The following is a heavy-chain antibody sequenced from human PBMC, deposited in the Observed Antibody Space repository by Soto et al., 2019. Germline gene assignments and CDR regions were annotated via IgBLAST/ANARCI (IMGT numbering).Heavy chain of an antibody. CDR1: GYSFTSYW. V-gene: IGHV5-51*01. Sequence: PGESLKISCKCSGYSFTSYWIGWVRQMPGKGLEWMGIIYPGDSDTRYSPSFQGQVTISADKSISTAYLQWSSLKASDTAMYYCAAAVAGTTAAFDIWGQGTMVTVSS. CDR2: IYPGDSDT. J-gene: IGHJ3*02. D-gene: IGHD6-19*01. CDR3: AAAVAGTTAAFDI.